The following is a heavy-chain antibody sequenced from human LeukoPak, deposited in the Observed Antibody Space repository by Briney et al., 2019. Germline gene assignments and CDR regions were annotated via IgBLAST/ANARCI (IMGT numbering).Heavy chain of an antibody. J-gene: IGHJ6*03. D-gene: IGHD6-13*01. V-gene: IGHV1-2*02. Sequence: VASVKVSCKASGYTFTGYYMHWVRQAPGQGLEWMGWINPNSGGTNYAQKFQGRVTMTRDTSISTAYMELSRLRSDDTAVYYCAREGTTRIAAAGSWGYYYYYYMDVWGKGTTVTVSS. CDR3: AREGTTRIAAAGSWGYYYYYYMDV. CDR2: INPNSGGT. CDR1: GYTFTGYY.